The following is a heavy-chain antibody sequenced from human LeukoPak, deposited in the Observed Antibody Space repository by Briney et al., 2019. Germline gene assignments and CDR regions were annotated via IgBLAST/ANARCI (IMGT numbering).Heavy chain of an antibody. CDR1: GFTFSSYA. J-gene: IGHJ4*02. CDR2: ISGSGGST. D-gene: IGHD3-10*01. CDR3: AKPPLVWFGEFTYYFDY. V-gene: IGHV3-23*01. Sequence: GGSLRLSCAASGFTFSSYAMSWVRQAPGKGLEWVSAISGSGGSTYCADSVKGRFTISRDNSKNTLYLQMNSLRAEDTAVYYCAKPPLVWFGEFTYYFDYWGQGTLVTVSS.